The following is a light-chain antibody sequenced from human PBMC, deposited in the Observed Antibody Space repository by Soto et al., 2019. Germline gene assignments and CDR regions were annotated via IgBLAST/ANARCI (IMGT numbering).Light chain of an antibody. CDR2: EAS. CDR1: QDISNY. Sequence: DIQMTQSPSSLSASVGDRVTITCQASQDISNYLNWYQQKSGKAPKLLIYEASNLETGVPSRFSGIGSGTDFTFTISSLQPEDIATYYCQQYDNPALTFGGGTKVEIK. J-gene: IGKJ4*01. CDR3: QQYDNPALT. V-gene: IGKV1-33*01.